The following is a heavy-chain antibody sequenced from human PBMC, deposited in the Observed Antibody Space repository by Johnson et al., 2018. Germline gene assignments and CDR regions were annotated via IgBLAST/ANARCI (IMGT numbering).Heavy chain of an antibody. CDR1: GFIFGDYS. D-gene: IGHD2-2*01. J-gene: IGHJ1*01. CDR2: ISASSNYI. CDR3: AGDMRQPGAEYCQP. V-gene: IGHV3-21*01. Sequence: VQLVESGGGLVKPGGSLKVSCVASGFIFGDYSMNWVRQAPGKGLEWVSSISASSNYIDYTDSGKGRFTISRDTAKNSLYLQMSSLRAEDTAVYDRAGDMRQPGAEYCQPLGRGTLVTVSA.